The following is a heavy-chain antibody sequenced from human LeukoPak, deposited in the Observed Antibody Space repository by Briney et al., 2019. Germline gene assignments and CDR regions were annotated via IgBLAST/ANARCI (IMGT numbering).Heavy chain of an antibody. D-gene: IGHD3-3*01. CDR1: GFTFDDYG. CDR2: INWNGGST. V-gene: IGHV3-20*04. J-gene: IGHJ4*02. Sequence: PGGSLRLSCAASGFTFDDYGMSWVRQAPGNGLEWVSGINWNGGSTGYADSVKGRFTISRDNAKNSLYLQMNSLRAEDTAVYYCARAQIFGVVMEYWGQGTLVTVSS. CDR3: ARAQIFGVVMEY.